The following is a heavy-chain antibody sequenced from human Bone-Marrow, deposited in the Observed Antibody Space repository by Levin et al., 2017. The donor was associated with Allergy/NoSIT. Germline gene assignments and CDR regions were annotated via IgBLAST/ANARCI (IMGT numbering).Heavy chain of an antibody. CDR3: TTLLGCGSGGSCSGC. Sequence: PGGSLRLSCAASGFSFSEAWMTWVRQAPGKGLEWVGRIKSKTGGGTTEYTAPVKGRFTISRDDSKNTLYLQMNSLKTEDTAVYYCTTLLGCGSGGSCSGCWGQGTLVTVSS. CDR1: GFSFSEAW. CDR2: IKSKTGGGTT. D-gene: IGHD2-15*01. V-gene: IGHV3-15*01. J-gene: IGHJ4*02.